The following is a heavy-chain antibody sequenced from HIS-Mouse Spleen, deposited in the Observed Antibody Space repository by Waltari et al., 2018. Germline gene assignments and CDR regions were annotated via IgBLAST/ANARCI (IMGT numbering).Heavy chain of an antibody. D-gene: IGHD6-13*01. CDR1: GGSTSSSSDY. CDR2: IYYSGST. CDR3: AREIPYSSSWYDWYFDL. V-gene: IGHV4-39*07. J-gene: IGHJ2*01. Sequence: QRQLQASGPGLVKPSETLSLTCTVSGGSTSSSSDYWVWIRQPPGKGLEWIGSIYYSGSTYYNPSLKSRVTISVDTSKNQFSLKLSSVTAADTAVYYCAREIPYSSSWYDWYFDLWGRGTLVTVSS.